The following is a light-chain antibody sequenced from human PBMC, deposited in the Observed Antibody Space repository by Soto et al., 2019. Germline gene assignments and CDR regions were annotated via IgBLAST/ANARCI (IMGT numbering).Light chain of an antibody. CDR2: DVS. J-gene: IGLJ2*01. V-gene: IGLV2-11*01. CDR3: CSYAGSYTVV. Sequence: QSALTQPRSVSGSPGQSVTISCTGTSSDVGGYKYVSWYQQHPGKAPKLMIYDVSKRPSGVPDRFSGSKSGNTASLTISGRQTEDEADYYCCSYAGSYTVVFGGGTKLTVL. CDR1: SSDVGGYKY.